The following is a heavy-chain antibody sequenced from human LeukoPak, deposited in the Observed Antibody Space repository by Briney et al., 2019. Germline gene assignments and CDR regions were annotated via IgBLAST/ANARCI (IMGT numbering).Heavy chain of an antibody. D-gene: IGHD3-22*01. CDR2: INPNSGGT. J-gene: IGHJ4*02. CDR3: ARDPTVYYDSSEGNFDY. CDR1: GYTFTGYY. Sequence: ASVKVSCKAPGYTFTGYYMHWVRQAPGQGLEWMGWINPNSGGTNYAQKFQGRVTMTRDTSISTAYMELSRLRSDDTAVYYCARDPTVYYDSSEGNFDYWGQGTLVTVSS. V-gene: IGHV1-2*02.